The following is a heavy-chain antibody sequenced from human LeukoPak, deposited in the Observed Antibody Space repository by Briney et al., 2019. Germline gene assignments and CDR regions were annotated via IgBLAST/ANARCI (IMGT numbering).Heavy chain of an antibody. CDR1: GGSFSGYY. V-gene: IGHV4-34*01. CDR2: INHSVST. D-gene: IGHD4-17*01. J-gene: IGHJ4*02. Sequence: SETLSLTCAVYGGSFSGYYWSWIRQPPGKGLEWIGEINHSVSTNYNPSLKSRVTISVDTSKNQFSLKLSSVTAADTAVYYCARHTVTTYLGIKDYWGQGTLVTVSS. CDR3: ARHTVTTYLGIKDY.